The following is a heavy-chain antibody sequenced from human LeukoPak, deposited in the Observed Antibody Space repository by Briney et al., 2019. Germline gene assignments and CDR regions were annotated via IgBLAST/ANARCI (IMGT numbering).Heavy chain of an antibody. CDR2: ISSSSSYI. CDR3: ARDFLSVLRFLGDLGNKYGMDV. D-gene: IGHD3-3*01. V-gene: IGHV3-21*01. CDR1: GFTFSSYS. Sequence: SGGSLRLSCAASGFTFSSYSMNWVRQAPGKGLEWVSSISSSSSYIYYADSVKGRFTISRDNAKNSLYLQMNSLRAEDTAVYYCARDFLSVLRFLGDLGNKYGMDVWGQGTTVTVSS. J-gene: IGHJ6*02.